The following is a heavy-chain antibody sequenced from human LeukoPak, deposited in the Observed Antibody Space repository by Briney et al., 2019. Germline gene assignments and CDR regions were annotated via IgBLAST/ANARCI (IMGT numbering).Heavy chain of an antibody. CDR1: GGSFSGYY. J-gene: IGHJ6*03. CDR3: ARGRGYSYGYAVYYYYYYMDV. Sequence: PSETLSLTCAVYGGSFSGYYWSWIRQPPGKGLEWIGEINHSGSTNYNPSLKSRVTISVDTSKNQFSLKLSSVTAADTAVYYCARGRGYSYGYAVYYYYYYMDVWGKGTTVTVSS. V-gene: IGHV4-34*01. CDR2: INHSGST. D-gene: IGHD5-18*01.